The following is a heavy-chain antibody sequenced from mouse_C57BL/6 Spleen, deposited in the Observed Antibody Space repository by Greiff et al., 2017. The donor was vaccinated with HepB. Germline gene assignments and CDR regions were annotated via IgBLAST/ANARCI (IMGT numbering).Heavy chain of an antibody. J-gene: IGHJ2*01. CDR3: ARWVVANYFDY. D-gene: IGHD1-1*01. CDR2: IYPGSGNT. CDR1: GYTFTDYY. V-gene: IGHV1-76*01. Sequence: QVQLQQSGAELVRPGASVKLSCKASGYTFTDYYINWVKQRPGQGLEWIARIYPGSGNTYYNEKFKGKATLTAEKSSSTAYMQLSSLTSEDSAVYFCARWVVANYFDYWGQGTTLTVSS.